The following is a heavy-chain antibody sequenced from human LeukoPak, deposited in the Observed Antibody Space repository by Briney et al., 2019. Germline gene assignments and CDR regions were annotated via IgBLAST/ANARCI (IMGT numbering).Heavy chain of an antibody. CDR2: IIPIFGTA. Sequence: SVTVSCKASGGTFSSYAISWVRQAPGQGLEWMGGIIPIFGTANYAQKFQGRVTNTTDKSTSTAYIELSSLRSEDTAVYYCARDSSSSGAFDIWGQGTMVTVSS. V-gene: IGHV1-69*05. D-gene: IGHD6-13*01. J-gene: IGHJ3*02. CDR3: ARDSSSSGAFDI. CDR1: GGTFSSYA.